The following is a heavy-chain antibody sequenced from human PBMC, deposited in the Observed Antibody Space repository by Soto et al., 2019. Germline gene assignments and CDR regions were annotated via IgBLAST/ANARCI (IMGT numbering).Heavy chain of an antibody. CDR3: ARDLRFRGFYGMDV. CDR1: GGSMSHYY. V-gene: IGHV4-59*12. D-gene: IGHD3-10*01. J-gene: IGHJ6*02. CDR2: VYYIGSI. Sequence: PSETLSLTCTVSGGSMSHYYWSLLRQAPGVGLEWIAYVYYIGSIYYNPSLKSRVTISVDTSKNQFSLKLSSVTAADTAVYYCARDLRFRGFYGMDVWGQGTTVTVSS.